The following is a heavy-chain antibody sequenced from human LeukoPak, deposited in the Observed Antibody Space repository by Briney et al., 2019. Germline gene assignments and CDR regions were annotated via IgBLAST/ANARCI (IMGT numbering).Heavy chain of an antibody. CDR2: IYYSGST. CDR3: ARLLSVADPYYFDY. Sequence: SETLSLTCTVSGGSISSYYWSWIRQPPGKGLEWIGYIYYSGSTNYNPSLKSRVTISVDTSKNQFSLKLSSVTAADTAVYYCARLLSVADPYYFDYWGQGTLVTVSS. CDR1: GGSISSYY. J-gene: IGHJ4*02. D-gene: IGHD6-19*01. V-gene: IGHV4-59*01.